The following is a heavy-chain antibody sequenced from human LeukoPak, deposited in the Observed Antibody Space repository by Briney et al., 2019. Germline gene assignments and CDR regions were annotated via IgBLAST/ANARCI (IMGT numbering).Heavy chain of an antibody. D-gene: IGHD6-6*01. J-gene: IGHJ2*01. CDR1: GYSISSGYY. CDR3: ARPYSSSSEWYFDL. Sequence: SETLSLTCAVSGYSISSGYYWGWIRQPPGKGLEWFGSIYHSGGTYYNPSLKSRVTISVDTSKNQFSLKLSSVTAADTAVYYCARPYSSSSEWYFDLWGRGTLVTVSS. V-gene: IGHV4-38-2*01. CDR2: IYHSGGT.